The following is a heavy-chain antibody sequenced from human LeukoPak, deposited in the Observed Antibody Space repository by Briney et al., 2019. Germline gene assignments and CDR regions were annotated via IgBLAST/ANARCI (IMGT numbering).Heavy chain of an antibody. CDR2: ISSSSSYI. J-gene: IGHJ4*02. CDR3: ATDIVVVPAAIRGDY. CDR1: GFTFSSYS. V-gene: IGHV3-21*01. Sequence: PGGSLRLSCAASGFTFSSYSMNWVRHAPGKGLEWVSSISSSSSYIYYADSVKGRFTISRDNAKNSLYLQMNSLRAEDTAVYYCATDIVVVPAAIRGDYWGQGTLVTVSS. D-gene: IGHD2-2*02.